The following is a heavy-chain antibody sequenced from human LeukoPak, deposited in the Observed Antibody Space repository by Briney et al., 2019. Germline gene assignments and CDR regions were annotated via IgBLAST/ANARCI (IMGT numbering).Heavy chain of an antibody. V-gene: IGHV1-2*02. Sequence: ASVKVSCKASGYTFTVHYMHWVRQAPGQGLEWMGWINPNSGGTNYAQKFQGRVTMTRDTSISTAYMELSRLRSDDTAVYYCASDSSGYYYPFDPWGQGTLVTVSS. CDR3: ASDSSGYYYPFDP. J-gene: IGHJ5*02. CDR2: INPNSGGT. D-gene: IGHD3-22*01. CDR1: GYTFTVHY.